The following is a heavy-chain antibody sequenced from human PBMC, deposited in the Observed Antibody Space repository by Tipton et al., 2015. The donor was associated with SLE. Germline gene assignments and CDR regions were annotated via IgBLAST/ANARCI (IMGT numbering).Heavy chain of an antibody. CDR2: IYYSGST. CDR1: GFTVSSSSYY. D-gene: IGHD6-13*01. CDR3: ARENRTAAGYYFDY. J-gene: IGHJ4*02. Sequence: LRLSCAASGFTVSSSSYYWSWIRQPPGKGLEWIGYIYYSGSTNYNPSLKSRVTISVDTSKNQFSLKLSSVTAADTAVYYCARENRTAAGYYFDYWGQGTLVTVSS. V-gene: IGHV4-61*01.